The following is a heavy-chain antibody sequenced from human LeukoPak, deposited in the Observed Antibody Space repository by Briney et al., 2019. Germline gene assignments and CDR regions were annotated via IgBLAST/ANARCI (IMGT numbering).Heavy chain of an antibody. J-gene: IGHJ5*02. CDR3: ARVRGDSSSSGRNWFDP. D-gene: IGHD6-6*01. Sequence: GGSLRLSCAASGFTFSSHGMSWVRQAPGKGLEWAANIKQDGSEKYYVDSVKGRFTISRDNAKNSLYPQMNSLRAEDTAVYYCARVRGDSSSSGRNWFDPWGQGTLVTVSS. CDR1: GFTFSSHG. V-gene: IGHV3-7*01. CDR2: IKQDGSEK.